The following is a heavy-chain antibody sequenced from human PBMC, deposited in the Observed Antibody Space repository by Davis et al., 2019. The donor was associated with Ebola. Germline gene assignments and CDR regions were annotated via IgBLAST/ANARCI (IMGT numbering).Heavy chain of an antibody. J-gene: IGHJ3*02. V-gene: IGHV4-30-2*03. CDR1: GGSISSGGYS. CDR2: IYYSGET. D-gene: IGHD2-15*01. Sequence: SETLSLTCAVSGGSISSGGYSWSWIRQPPGKGLEWIGNIYYSGETYYNPSLKSRVTVSVDTSKNQFSLKLSSVTVADTAVYYCARHSGGYADLPTDALDIWGQGTMVTVSS. CDR3: ARHSGGYADLPTDALDI.